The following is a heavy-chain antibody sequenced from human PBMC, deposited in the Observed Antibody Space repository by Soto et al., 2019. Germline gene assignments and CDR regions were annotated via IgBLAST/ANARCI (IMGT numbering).Heavy chain of an antibody. CDR1: GFIFSGYG. J-gene: IGHJ6*02. CDR3: ASPRGSYYYYYAMDV. V-gene: IGHV3-30*03. CDR2: ISNDGLNK. D-gene: IGHD3-10*01. Sequence: QVQLVESGGGVVRPGRSLKLSCAASGFIFSGYGMHWVRLAPGKGLEWVAVISNDGLNKYYADSVKGRFTISRDDSKNTLFLHLSSLTAEDTAVYFCASPRGSYYYYYAMDVWGQGTTVTVSS.